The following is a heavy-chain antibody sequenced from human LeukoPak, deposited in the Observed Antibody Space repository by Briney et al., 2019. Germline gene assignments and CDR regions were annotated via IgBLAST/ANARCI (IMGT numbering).Heavy chain of an antibody. CDR2: ISYDGNNK. CDR1: GFTFSSYA. J-gene: IGHJ4*02. V-gene: IGHV3-30-3*01. CDR3: ARAGAVAGTAPFDF. Sequence: GGSLRLSCAASGFTFSSYAIHWVRQAPGKGLEWVAVISYDGNNKYYADSVKGPFTISRENCKNTLFLQMNSLRAEDTAVYYCARAGAVAGTAPFDFWGQGTLVTVSS. D-gene: IGHD6-19*01.